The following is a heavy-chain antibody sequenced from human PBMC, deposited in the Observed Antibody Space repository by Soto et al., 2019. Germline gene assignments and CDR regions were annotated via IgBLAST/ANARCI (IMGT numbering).Heavy chain of an antibody. CDR2: ISGDGGST. D-gene: IGHD3-22*01. Sequence: GGSLRLSCAASGFTFSRCALTWVRQAPGKGLEWVSSISGDGGSTYYADSVKGRFTISRDNSKNTLYLQMNSLRAEDTAVYYCAKDLDYYDSSGYYFDQWGQGTMVTVSS. V-gene: IGHV3-23*01. CDR1: GFTFSRCA. J-gene: IGHJ4*02. CDR3: AKDLDYYDSSGYYFDQ.